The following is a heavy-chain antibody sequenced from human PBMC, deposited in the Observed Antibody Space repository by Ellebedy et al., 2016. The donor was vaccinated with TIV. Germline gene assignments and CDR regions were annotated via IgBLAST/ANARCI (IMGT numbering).Heavy chain of an antibody. J-gene: IGHJ4*02. Sequence: PGGSLRLSCAASGFSVSTNYVSWVRQAPGKGLEWVSVIYTGGTTYYAESVEGRFTISTDHSKNTVFLQMSRLTAEDSAVYYCATADFESSNYPFDYWGQGTLVTVSS. D-gene: IGHD3-3*01. V-gene: IGHV3-53*01. CDR2: IYTGGTT. CDR1: GFSVSTNY. CDR3: ATADFESSNYPFDY.